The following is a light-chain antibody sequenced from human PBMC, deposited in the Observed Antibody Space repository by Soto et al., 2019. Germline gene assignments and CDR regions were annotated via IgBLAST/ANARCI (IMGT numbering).Light chain of an antibody. CDR3: NSHGGSNNFWV. CDR1: ISDVGAYNS. CDR2: EVN. J-gene: IGLJ3*02. Sequence: QSALTQPPSASGSPGQSVTISCTGTISDVGAYNSVSWYQQHPGKAPRRMIYEVNKRPSGVPDRFSGSKSGNMASLTVSGLQAEDEADYYCNSHGGSNNFWVFGGGTKVTVL. V-gene: IGLV2-8*01.